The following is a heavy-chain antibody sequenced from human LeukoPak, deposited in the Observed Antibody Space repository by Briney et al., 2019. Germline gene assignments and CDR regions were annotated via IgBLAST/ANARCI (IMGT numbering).Heavy chain of an antibody. Sequence: SETLSLTCAVSGGSISSSNWWSWVRQPPGKGLEWIGEFYYGGTTSYTPSLKSRVTISIDKSKNQFSLKLTSVTAADTAVYYCASLSITMIVVRDYWGQGTLVTVSS. CDR3: ASLSITMIVVRDY. CDR2: FYYGGTT. CDR1: GGSISSSNW. D-gene: IGHD3-22*01. V-gene: IGHV4-4*02. J-gene: IGHJ4*02.